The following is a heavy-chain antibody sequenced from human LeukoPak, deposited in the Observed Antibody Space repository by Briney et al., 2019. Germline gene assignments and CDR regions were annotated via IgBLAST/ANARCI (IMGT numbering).Heavy chain of an antibody. CDR1: GGSFSGYY. CDR2: INHSGST. V-gene: IGHV4-34*01. J-gene: IGHJ3*02. Sequence: NPSETLSLTRAVYGGSFSGYYWSWIRQPPGKGLEWIGEINHSGSTNYNPSLKSRVTISVDTSKNQFSLKLSSVTAADTAVYYCARGKDTAMGTAFDIWGQGTMVTVSS. CDR3: ARGKDTAMGTAFDI. D-gene: IGHD5-18*01.